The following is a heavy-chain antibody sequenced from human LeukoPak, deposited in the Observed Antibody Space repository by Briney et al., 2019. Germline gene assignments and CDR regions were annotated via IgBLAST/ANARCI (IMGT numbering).Heavy chain of an antibody. CDR1: GGSISSSSYY. Sequence: SETLSLTCTVSGGSISSSSYYWGWIRQPPGKGLEWIGYIYYSGSTNYNPSLKSRVTISVDTSKNQFSLKLSSVTAADTAVYYCARHGRAMIAMGYFDYWGQGTLVTVSS. CDR3: ARHGRAMIAMGYFDY. J-gene: IGHJ4*02. V-gene: IGHV4-61*05. CDR2: IYYSGST. D-gene: IGHD3-22*01.